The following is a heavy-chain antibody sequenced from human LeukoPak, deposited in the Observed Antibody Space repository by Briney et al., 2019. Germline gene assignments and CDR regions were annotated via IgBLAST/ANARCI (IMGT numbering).Heavy chain of an antibody. J-gene: IGHJ4*02. CDR1: GYTFTSYY. CDR2: INPSDGST. V-gene: IGHV1-46*01. D-gene: IGHD5-12*01. CDR3: ARGWLGLKFDL. Sequence: ASVKVSCKASGYTFTSYYMHWVRQAPGQGLEWMALINPSDGSTSYAQKFQGRVIMTRDTSTRTVYMELYSLRSDDTAVYYCARGWLGLKFDLWGQGTQLTVSS.